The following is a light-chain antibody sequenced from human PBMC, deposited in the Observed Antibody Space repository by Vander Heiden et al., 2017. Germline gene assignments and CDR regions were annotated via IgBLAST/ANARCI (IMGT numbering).Light chain of an antibody. Sequence: QSALTQPASVSGSPGQSISIPCTGTSSDVGGYSFVSWYQQHPGKAPRLMIYEVSDRPSGVSNRFSGSKLGNTASLTISGLQPEDEADYYCSSYTTTSALVLFGGGTKVTV. J-gene: IGLJ2*01. CDR3: SSYTTTSALVL. CDR1: SSDVGGYSF. CDR2: EVS. V-gene: IGLV2-14*01.